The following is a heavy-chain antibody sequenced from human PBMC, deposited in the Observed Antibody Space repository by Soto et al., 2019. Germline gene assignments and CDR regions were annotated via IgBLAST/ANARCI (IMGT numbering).Heavy chain of an antibody. V-gene: IGHV3-74*01. J-gene: IGHJ6*02. CDR2: INADGTRT. CDR3: ARGMKNYYGTDV. CDR1: GFTFTEYW. Sequence: EEHLVESGGGLVQPGGSLRLSCAASGFTFTEYWMHWVRQVPGKGLVWVSRINADGTRTNYADSVKGRFTISRDNAKNTVYLQMNSLRAEDTAVFYCARGMKNYYGTDVWGQGTTVTVSS.